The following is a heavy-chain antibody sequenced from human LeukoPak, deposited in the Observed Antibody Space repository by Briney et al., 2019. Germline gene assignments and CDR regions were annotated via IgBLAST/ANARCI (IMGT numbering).Heavy chain of an antibody. V-gene: IGHV3-23*01. D-gene: IGHD2-2*01. J-gene: IGHJ4*02. Sequence: GGSLRLSCAASGFTVSSNYMSWVRQAPGKRLEWVSSITGSGRDTYYAGSVKGRITISRDNSRNTLYLQMNSLRAEDTALYYCAKGTLGSCSGATCYEFDNWGQGTLVTVSS. CDR3: AKGTLGSCSGATCYEFDN. CDR1: GFTVSSNY. CDR2: ITGSGRDT.